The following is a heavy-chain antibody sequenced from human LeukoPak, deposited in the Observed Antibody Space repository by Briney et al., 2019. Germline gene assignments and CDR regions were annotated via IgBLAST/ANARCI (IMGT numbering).Heavy chain of an antibody. CDR2: IHHNGGT. J-gene: IGHJ4*02. CDR1: GGSINNY. Sequence: SETLSLTCTVSGGSINNYWSWVRQPPGKGLEWIGQIHHNGGTNYSPSLKSRLTMSIDKSENQFSLYLNSVTAADTAVYYCARHGGFHFDSWGQEALVTVSS. V-gene: IGHV4-4*02. D-gene: IGHD3-16*01. CDR3: ARHGGFHFDS.